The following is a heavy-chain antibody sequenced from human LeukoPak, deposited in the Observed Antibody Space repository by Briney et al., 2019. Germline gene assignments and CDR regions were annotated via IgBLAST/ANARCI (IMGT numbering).Heavy chain of an antibody. CDR3: AGDRNSDWYSPLDY. CDR2: ISGSGST. CDR1: GFTFSTYA. D-gene: IGHD6-19*01. V-gene: IGHV3-23*01. Sequence: PGGSLRLSCAASGFTFSTYAMTWVRQTLGKGLEWVSTISGSGSTYYADSVKGRFTISRDNSKNMLFLQMDSLRAEDTAIYYCAGDRNSDWYSPLDYWGQGSQVTVSP. J-gene: IGHJ4*02.